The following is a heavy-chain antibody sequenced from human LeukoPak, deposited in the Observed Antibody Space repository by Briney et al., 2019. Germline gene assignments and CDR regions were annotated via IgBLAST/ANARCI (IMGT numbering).Heavy chain of an antibody. J-gene: IGHJ5*02. CDR1: GGSISSYY. V-gene: IGHV4-59*01. Sequence: PSETLSLTCTVSGGSISSYYWSWIRQPPGKGLEWIGYIYYSGSTNYNPSLKSRVTISVDTSKNQFSLKLSSVTAADTAVYYCARETSMVRGVNWSDPWGQGTLVTVSS. CDR2: IYYSGST. D-gene: IGHD3-10*01. CDR3: ARETSMVRGVNWSDP.